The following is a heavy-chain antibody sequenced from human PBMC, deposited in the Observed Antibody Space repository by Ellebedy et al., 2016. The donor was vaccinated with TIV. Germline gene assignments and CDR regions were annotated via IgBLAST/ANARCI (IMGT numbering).Heavy chain of an antibody. D-gene: IGHD3-10*01. V-gene: IGHV1-2*02. Sequence: ASVKVSCXASGYTFTGYYMHWVRQAPGQGLEWMGWINPNSGGTNYAQKFQGRVTMTRDTSISTAYMELSSLRSEDTAVYYCARVPTMVRGVHKGLGAFDIWGQGTMVTVSS. CDR3: ARVPTMVRGVHKGLGAFDI. CDR2: INPNSGGT. CDR1: GYTFTGYY. J-gene: IGHJ3*02.